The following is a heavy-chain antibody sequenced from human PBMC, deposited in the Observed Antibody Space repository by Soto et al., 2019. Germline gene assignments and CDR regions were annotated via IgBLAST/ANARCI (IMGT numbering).Heavy chain of an antibody. V-gene: IGHV3-23*01. Sequence: GGSLRLSCAASGFTFSSYAMNWVRQAPGKGLEWVSDISGTGGTTYYADSVKGRFTSTDTAYMELSSLRSEDTAVYYCATDLYSSSYDFGYWGQGTLVTVSS. CDR1: GFTFSSYA. J-gene: IGHJ4*02. CDR2: ISGTGGTT. CDR3: ATDLYSSSYDFGY. D-gene: IGHD6-6*01.